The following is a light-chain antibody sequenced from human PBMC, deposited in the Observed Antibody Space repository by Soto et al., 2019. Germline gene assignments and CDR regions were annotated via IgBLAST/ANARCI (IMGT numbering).Light chain of an antibody. CDR3: QQSYSTPYT. J-gene: IGKJ2*01. Sequence: DIQMTQSPSSLSASVGDRVTITCRASQSISSYLNWYQQKPGKAPKLLIYAASSLQSGVPSRFSGSGSGTDFTLTISSRQPEEFATYYCQQSYSTPYTFGQGTNLDIK. CDR1: QSISSY. CDR2: AAS. V-gene: IGKV1-39*01.